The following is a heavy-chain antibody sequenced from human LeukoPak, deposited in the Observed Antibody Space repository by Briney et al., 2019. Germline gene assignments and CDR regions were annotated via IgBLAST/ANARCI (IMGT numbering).Heavy chain of an antibody. D-gene: IGHD3-3*01. CDR2: IYYSGST. Sequence: PSETLSLTCTVSGGSISSYYWSWIRQPPGKGLEWIGYIYYSGSTNYNPSLKSRVTISVDTSKNQFSLKLSSVTAADTAVYYCARDTYYDFWSGCSYYGMDVWGQGTTVTVSS. CDR1: GGSISSYY. J-gene: IGHJ6*02. CDR3: ARDTYYDFWSGCSYYGMDV. V-gene: IGHV4-59*01.